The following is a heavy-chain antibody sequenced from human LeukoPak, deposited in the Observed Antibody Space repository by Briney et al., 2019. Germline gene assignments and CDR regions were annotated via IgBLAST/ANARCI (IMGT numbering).Heavy chain of an antibody. CDR2: ISSSSTYI. J-gene: IGHJ4*02. CDR3: ARAYCSGGSCYLTRFDY. CDR1: GFTFNNYS. D-gene: IGHD2-15*01. V-gene: IGHV3-21*01. Sequence: GGSLRLSCAASGFTFNNYSMNWVRQAPGKGLEWVSSISSSSTYIYYADSVKGRFTISRDSAKNSLYLQMNSLRAEDTAVYCCARAYCSGGSCYLTRFDYWGQGTLVTVSS.